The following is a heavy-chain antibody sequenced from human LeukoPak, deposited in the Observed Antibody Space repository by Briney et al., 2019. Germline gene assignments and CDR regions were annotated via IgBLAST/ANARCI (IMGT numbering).Heavy chain of an antibody. Sequence: ASVKVSCKASANTFTGYYMHWVRQAPGHGLEWMGRINPNTGGTNYAQKFQGRVTMTRDTSISTAYMELSRLRSDDTAVYYCARVLAIAVAVFDYWGQGTLVTVSS. CDR2: INPNTGGT. D-gene: IGHD6-19*01. V-gene: IGHV1-2*06. CDR1: ANTFTGYY. CDR3: ARVLAIAVAVFDY. J-gene: IGHJ4*02.